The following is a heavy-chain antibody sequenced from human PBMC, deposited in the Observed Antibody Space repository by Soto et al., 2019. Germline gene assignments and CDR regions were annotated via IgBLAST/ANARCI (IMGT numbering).Heavy chain of an antibody. CDR1: GGSISSYY. J-gene: IGHJ5*02. CDR2: IYYSGST. Sequence: SETLSLTCTVSGGSISSYYWSWIRQPPGKGLEWIGYIYYSGSTNYNPSLKSRVTISVDTSKNQFSLKLSSVTAADTAVYYCARETYGDYVGYFVPWGQGIQVTVSS. CDR3: ARETYGDYVGYFVP. V-gene: IGHV4-59*01. D-gene: IGHD4-17*01.